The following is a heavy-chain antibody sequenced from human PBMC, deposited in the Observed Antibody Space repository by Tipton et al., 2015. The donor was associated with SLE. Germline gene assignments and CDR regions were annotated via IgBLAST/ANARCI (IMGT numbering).Heavy chain of an antibody. J-gene: IGHJ4*02. CDR1: GFTFSTYD. Sequence: SLRLSCAASGFTFSTYDMHWVRQAPGKGLEWVSAIVTAGDTYYQDSVKGRFTISRDNAKNSLYLQMNSLRAEDTAVYYCARGTYYDGHAFDIWGQGTLVTVSS. CDR3: ARGTYYDGHAFDI. D-gene: IGHD3-22*01. CDR2: IVTAGDT. V-gene: IGHV3-13*04.